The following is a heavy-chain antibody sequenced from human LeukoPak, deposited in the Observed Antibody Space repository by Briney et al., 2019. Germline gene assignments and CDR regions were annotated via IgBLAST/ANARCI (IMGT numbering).Heavy chain of an antibody. D-gene: IGHD3-9*01. J-gene: IGHJ4*02. V-gene: IGHV3-23*01. CDR2: ITGSDGSS. CDR1: GFTFTNYA. CDR3: AKWGDYDILTGYYVPDY. Sequence: GGSLRLSCVASGFTFTNYAMSWVRQAPGKGLEWVSAITGSDGSSYYADSVKGRFTISRDNSKNTLYLQANSLRAEDTAVYYCAKWGDYDILTGYYVPDYWGQGTLVTVSS.